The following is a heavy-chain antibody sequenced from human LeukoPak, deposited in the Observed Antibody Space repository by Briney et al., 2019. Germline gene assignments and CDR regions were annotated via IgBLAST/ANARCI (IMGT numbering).Heavy chain of an antibody. V-gene: IGHV4-4*07. CDR1: GGSISSYY. CDR3: ARARDYYDSSAYPNWFDP. J-gene: IGHJ5*02. CDR2: IYTSGST. D-gene: IGHD3-22*01. Sequence: SETLSLTCTVSGGSISSYYWSWIRQPAGTGLEWIGRIYTSGSTNYNPSLKSRVTISVDKSKNQFSLKLSSVTAADTAVYYCARARDYYDSSAYPNWFDPWGQGTLVTVSS.